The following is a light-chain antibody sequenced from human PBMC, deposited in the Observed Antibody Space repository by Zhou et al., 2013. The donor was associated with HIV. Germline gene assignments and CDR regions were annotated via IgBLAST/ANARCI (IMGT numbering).Light chain of an antibody. CDR3: GTWDSRLTTYV. CDR2: ENN. V-gene: IGLV1-51*02. Sequence: QSVLTQPPSVSAAPGQKVTISCSGSSSSVGNNYVSWYQQLPGAAPKLLISENNNRPSGIPDRFSGSKSGTSATLGITRLQTGDEADYYCGTWDSRLTTYVFGTGTKVTVL. CDR1: SSSVGNNY. J-gene: IGLJ1*01.